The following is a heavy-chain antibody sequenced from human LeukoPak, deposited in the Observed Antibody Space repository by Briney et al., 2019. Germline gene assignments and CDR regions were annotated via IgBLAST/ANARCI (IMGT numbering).Heavy chain of an antibody. CDR2: IYSGGST. D-gene: IGHD6-13*01. CDR3: ARDSAIAAAGSDY. J-gene: IGHJ4*02. CDR1: GFTVSSNY. Sequence: GGSLRLSCAASGFTVSSNYMSWVRQAPGKGLEWVSVIYSGGSTYYADSVKGRFTISRDNSKNTLYLQMNSLRAEDPAIYYCARDSAIAAAGSDYWGQGTLVTVSS. V-gene: IGHV3-66*01.